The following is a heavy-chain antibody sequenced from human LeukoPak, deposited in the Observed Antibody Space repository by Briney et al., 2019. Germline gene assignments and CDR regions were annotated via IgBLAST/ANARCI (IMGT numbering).Heavy chain of an antibody. CDR3: AEDPYRRAYCSSTSCHGSWYFDL. V-gene: IGHV3-30*02. D-gene: IGHD2-2*01. J-gene: IGHJ2*01. CDR2: IRYDGSNK. CDR1: GFTFSSYG. Sequence: GGSLRLSCAASGFTFSSYGMHWVRQAPGEGLEWVAFIRYDGSNKYYADSVKGRFTISRDNSKNTLYLQMNSLRAEDTAVYYCAEDPYRRAYCSSTSCHGSWYFDLWGRGTLVTVSS.